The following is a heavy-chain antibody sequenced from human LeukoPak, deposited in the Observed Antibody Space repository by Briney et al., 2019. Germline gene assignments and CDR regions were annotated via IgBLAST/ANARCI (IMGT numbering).Heavy chain of an antibody. Sequence: GGSLRLSCAASGFTFSSYSMNWVRQAPGKGLEWVSFITSRSSTIHYVDSVKGRFIISRDNAKNSLYLQMNSLRAEDTAVYYCARDRPGSGWYYFDSWGQGTLATVSS. D-gene: IGHD6-19*01. CDR3: ARDRPGSGWYYFDS. CDR1: GFTFSSYS. J-gene: IGHJ4*02. V-gene: IGHV3-48*01. CDR2: ITSRSSTI.